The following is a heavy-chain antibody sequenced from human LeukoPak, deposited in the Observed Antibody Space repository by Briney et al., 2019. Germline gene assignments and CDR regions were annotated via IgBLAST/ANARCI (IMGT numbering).Heavy chain of an antibody. Sequence: GVSVRLSCAASGFPFWEYYVSWMREARGKGRVGVLYISSSGSTIYYADSVKGRFTISRDNAKNSLYLQMNSLRAEDTAVYYCARVASSSHYYMDIWGKGTTVTVSS. CDR3: ARVASSSHYYMDI. J-gene: IGHJ6*03. CDR2: ISSSGSTI. V-gene: IGHV3-11*04. D-gene: IGHD6-6*01. CDR1: GFPFWEYY.